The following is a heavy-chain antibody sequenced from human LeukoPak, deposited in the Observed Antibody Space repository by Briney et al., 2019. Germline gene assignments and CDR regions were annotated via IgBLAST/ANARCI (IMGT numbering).Heavy chain of an antibody. CDR2: INWNGGST. Sequence: GGSLRLSCAASGFTFDDYGVSWVRQAPGKGLEWVSGINWNGGSTGYADSVKGRFTISRDNAKNSLYLQMNSLRAEDTALHYCARDLEPIIAVAGSMAGGAFDIWGQGTMVTVSS. CDR1: GFTFDDYG. D-gene: IGHD6-19*01. V-gene: IGHV3-20*04. CDR3: ARDLEPIIAVAGSMAGGAFDI. J-gene: IGHJ3*02.